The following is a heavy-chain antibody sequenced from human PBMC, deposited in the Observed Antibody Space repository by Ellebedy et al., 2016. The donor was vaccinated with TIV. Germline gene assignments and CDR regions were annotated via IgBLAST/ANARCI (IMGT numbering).Heavy chain of an antibody. CDR2: INSDGSST. D-gene: IGHD2-21*02. CDR3: ASLVVTAIP. CDR1: GFTFNSYW. J-gene: IGHJ5*02. Sequence: GESLKIPCAASGFTFNSYWMHWVRQAPGKGLVWVSRINSDGSSTDYADSVKGRFTISRDNAKNTLYLQMNSLRTEDTAVYYCASLVVTAIPWGQGTLVTVSS. V-gene: IGHV3-74*01.